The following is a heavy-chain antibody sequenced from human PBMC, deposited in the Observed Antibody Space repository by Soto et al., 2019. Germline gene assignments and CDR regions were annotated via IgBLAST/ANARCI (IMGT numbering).Heavy chain of an antibody. CDR2: IYYSGST. CDR3: ARRWSGQTTSYYYYYYMDV. J-gene: IGHJ6*03. D-gene: IGHD3-3*01. Sequence: ETLSLTCTVSGVLISRYYWDWCRQPPWKGLEWIGYIYYSGSTNYNPSLKSRVTISVDTSKNQFSLKLSSVTAADTAVYYCARRWSGQTTSYYYYYYMDVWGKGTTVT. CDR1: GVLISRYY. V-gene: IGHV4-59*08.